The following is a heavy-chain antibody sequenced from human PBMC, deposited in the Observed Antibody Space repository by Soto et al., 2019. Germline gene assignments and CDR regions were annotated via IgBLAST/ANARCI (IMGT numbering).Heavy chain of an antibody. J-gene: IGHJ5*02. CDR1: GFTFSSYW. Sequence: GGSLRLSCAASGFTFSSYWMHWVRQAPGKGLVWVSRINSDGSSTSYVDSVKGRFTISRDNAKNTLYLQMNSLRAEDTAVYYCARDSKQYQLLPSNWFDPWGQGTLVTVSS. CDR3: ARDSKQYQLLPSNWFDP. V-gene: IGHV3-74*01. D-gene: IGHD2-2*01. CDR2: INSDGSST.